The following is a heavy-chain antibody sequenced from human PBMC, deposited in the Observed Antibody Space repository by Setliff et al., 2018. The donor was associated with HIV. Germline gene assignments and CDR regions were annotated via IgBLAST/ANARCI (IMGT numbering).Heavy chain of an antibody. V-gene: IGHV3-74*01. Sequence: GGSLRLSCAASGFTFSRXXXXWVRQVPGKGLVWVALTNTDGTTTSYADFVKGRLSISRDNAGNTLYLEMNSLSAEDTAVYYCAGSRGYFVQADWGQGTLVTVSS. CDR2: TNTDGTTT. D-gene: IGHD3-10*01. J-gene: IGHJ4*02. CDR1: GFTFSRXX. CDR3: AGSRGYFVQAD.